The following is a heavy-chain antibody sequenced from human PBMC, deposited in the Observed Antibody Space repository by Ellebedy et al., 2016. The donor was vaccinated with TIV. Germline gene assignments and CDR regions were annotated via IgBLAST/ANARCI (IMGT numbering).Heavy chain of an antibody. V-gene: IGHV4-39*07. CDR2: INHSGST. CDR1: GGSISSSSYY. Sequence: SETLSLTXTVSGGSISSSSYYWSWIRQPPGKGLEWIGEINHSGSTNYNPSLKSRVTISVDTSKNQFSLKLSSVTAADTAVYYCARGFGYSSSWYNPWGQGTLVTVSS. CDR3: ARGFGYSSSWYNP. J-gene: IGHJ5*02. D-gene: IGHD6-13*01.